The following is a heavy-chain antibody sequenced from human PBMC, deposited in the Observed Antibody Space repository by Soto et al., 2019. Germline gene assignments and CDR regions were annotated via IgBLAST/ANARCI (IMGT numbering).Heavy chain of an antibody. CDR1: GFTFSSYS. CDR3: ARVSWYSDILTGYSDPRFPYGMDV. Sequence: GVSLRLSCAASGFTFSSYSMNWVRQAPGKGLEWVSSISSISSYIYYADSVKGRFTISRDNANNSLYLQMNSLRAEDTAVYYCARVSWYSDILTGYSDPRFPYGMDVWGKGTTVTVSS. V-gene: IGHV3-21*01. D-gene: IGHD3-9*01. J-gene: IGHJ6*04. CDR2: ISSISSYI.